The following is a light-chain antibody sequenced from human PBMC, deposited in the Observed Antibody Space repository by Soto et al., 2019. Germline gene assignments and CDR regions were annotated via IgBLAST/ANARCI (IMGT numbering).Light chain of an antibody. CDR2: GAS. CDR3: QQRSNWPIT. Sequence: EIVMTQSPATLSVSPGERATLSCRASQSVSANLAWYQHKPGQAPRLLIYGASTRATGIPARFRGSGTGTDFTLTISSLQSEDFAVYYCQQRSNWPITFGQGTRLEIK. V-gene: IGKV3-15*01. J-gene: IGKJ5*01. CDR1: QSVSAN.